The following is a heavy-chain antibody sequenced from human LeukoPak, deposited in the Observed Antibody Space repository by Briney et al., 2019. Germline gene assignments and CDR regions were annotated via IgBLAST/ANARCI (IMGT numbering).Heavy chain of an antibody. J-gene: IGHJ6*03. D-gene: IGHD3-10*01. V-gene: IGHV4-34*01. CDR2: INHSGST. CDR1: GGSISSYY. Sequence: ASETLSLTCTVSGGSISSYYWGWIRQPPGKGLEWIGEINHSGSTNYNPSLKSRVTISVDTSKNQFSLKLSSVTAADTAVYYCARQVWFGELLAADRYYYYMDVWGKGTTVTISS. CDR3: ARQVWFGELLAADRYYYYMDV.